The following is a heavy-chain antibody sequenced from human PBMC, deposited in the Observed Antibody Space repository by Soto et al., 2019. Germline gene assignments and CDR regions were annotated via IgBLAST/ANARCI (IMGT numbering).Heavy chain of an antibody. J-gene: IGHJ4*02. CDR1: GFSLSTSGVG. CDR2: IYWDDDK. V-gene: IGHV2-5*02. D-gene: IGHD2-15*01. CDR3: AHRGPEGTDTGGSIGY. Sequence: QITLKESGPTLVKPTQTLTLTCTFSGFSLSTSGVGVGWIRQPPGKALEGLALIYWDDDKRYSPSLKSRLTITNDTSKNQVVLTMTNMDPVDTATYYCAHRGPEGTDTGGSIGYWGQGTLVTVYS.